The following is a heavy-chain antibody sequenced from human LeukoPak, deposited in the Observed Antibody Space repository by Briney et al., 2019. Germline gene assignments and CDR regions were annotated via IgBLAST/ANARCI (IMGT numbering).Heavy chain of an antibody. J-gene: IGHJ4*02. D-gene: IGHD6-19*01. Sequence: PGGSLRLSCAASGFILSSYSMNWVRQAPGKGLEWVSSISSSGSYIYYADSVTGRLTISRDNAKNSLYLQMNSLRAEDTAVYYCARGLNGYSSGPIDYWGQGTLVTVSS. CDR3: ARGLNGYSSGPIDY. CDR2: ISSSGSYI. V-gene: IGHV3-21*01. CDR1: GFILSSYS.